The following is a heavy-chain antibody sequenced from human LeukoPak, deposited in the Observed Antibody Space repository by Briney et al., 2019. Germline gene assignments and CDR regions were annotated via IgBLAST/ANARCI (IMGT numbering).Heavy chain of an antibody. V-gene: IGHV1-2*02. CDR1: GYTFTGYY. D-gene: IGHD6-13*01. CDR3: ARDQSVRLLQTSSTYFKHVFAI. J-gene: IGHJ3*02. Sequence: GASVKVSCKASGYTFTGYYMHWVRQAPGQGLEWMGWINPNSGGTNYEQKFQGRVTMTRDTSISTAYMELSRLRFDDTAVYYCARDQSVRLLQTSSTYFKHVFAIWGQGSMVTVSS. CDR2: INPNSGGT.